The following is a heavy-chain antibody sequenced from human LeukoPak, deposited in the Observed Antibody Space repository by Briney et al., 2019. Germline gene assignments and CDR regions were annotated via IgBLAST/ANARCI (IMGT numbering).Heavy chain of an antibody. CDR2: ISKDGSYK. CDR1: GFSFGNHD. J-gene: IGHJ4*02. CDR3: AKSPRWKWDIAY. D-gene: IGHD1-26*01. V-gene: IGHV3-30*18. Sequence: PGGSLRLSCAASGFSFGNHDMHWVRQAPGKGLEWLALISKDGSYKYYADSVKGRFTISRDNSNHTLFLHMNSLTTEDTAVFYWAKSPRWKWDIAYWSEGIVVTVSS.